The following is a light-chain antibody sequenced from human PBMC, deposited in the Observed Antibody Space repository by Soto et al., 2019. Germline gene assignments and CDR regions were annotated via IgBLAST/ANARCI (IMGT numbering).Light chain of an antibody. CDR1: QDIGSW. J-gene: IGKJ5*01. CDR2: RAS. Sequence: DIQMTQSPSSVSASVGDRVTITCRASQDIGSWLAWYQQKPGKAPDLLIYRASSLQSGVPSRFYGGGHGTDFTLPISSLQAEDFETYCCQQGGSFAFTFGEGTRLEIK. CDR3: QQGGSFAFT. V-gene: IGKV1-12*01.